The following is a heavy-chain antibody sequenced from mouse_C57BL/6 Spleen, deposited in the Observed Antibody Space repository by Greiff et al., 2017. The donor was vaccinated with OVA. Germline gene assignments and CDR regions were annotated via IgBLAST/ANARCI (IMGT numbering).Heavy chain of an antibody. D-gene: IGHD2-1*01. CDR3: AGIYYGNPYAMDY. CDR2: IDPSDSYT. CDR1: GYTFTSYW. Sequence: QVQLQQPWAELVKPGASVKLSCKASGYTFTSYWMQWVKQRPGQGLEWIGEIDPSDSYTNYNQKFKGKATLTVDTSSSTAYMQLSSLTSEDSAVYYCAGIYYGNPYAMDYWGQGTSVTVSS. V-gene: IGHV1-50*01. J-gene: IGHJ4*01.